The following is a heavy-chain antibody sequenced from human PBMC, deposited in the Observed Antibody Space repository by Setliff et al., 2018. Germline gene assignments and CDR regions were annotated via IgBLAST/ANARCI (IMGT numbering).Heavy chain of an antibody. CDR3: AKELIEVLMTGLEF. V-gene: IGHV3-30*02. CDR2: IRHDGNNK. Sequence: GGSLRLSCATSGFSFSNYGMHWVRQAPGKGLEWVSFIRHDGNNKYDKDSVRGRFTISRDNSKNTVYLQMNSLRPEDTAVYFCAKELIEVLMTGLEFWGQGAMVTVSS. D-gene: IGHD3-22*01. CDR1: GFSFSNYG. J-gene: IGHJ4*02.